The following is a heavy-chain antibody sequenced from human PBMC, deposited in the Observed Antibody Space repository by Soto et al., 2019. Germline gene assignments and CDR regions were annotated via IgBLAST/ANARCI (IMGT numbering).Heavy chain of an antibody. CDR3: ARGGHVVVVTAAVDY. V-gene: IGHV1-46*01. Sequence: QVQLMQSGAEVKKPGASVKVSCKASGDTFTEYYIHWVRQAPGQGLEWMGTVNPSGGHTTYAQHFLGRVTITRATATSTLSMELSRLTSEDTAVYYCARGGHVVVVTAAVDYWGQGTLVTVSS. CDR1: GDTFTEYY. D-gene: IGHD2-21*02. CDR2: VNPSGGHT. J-gene: IGHJ4*02.